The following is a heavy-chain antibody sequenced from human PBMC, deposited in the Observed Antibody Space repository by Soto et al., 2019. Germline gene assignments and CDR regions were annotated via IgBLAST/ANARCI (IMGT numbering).Heavy chain of an antibody. CDR2: ISAYNGNT. D-gene: IGHD3-3*01. CDR1: GYTFTSYG. V-gene: IGHV1-18*01. Sequence: ASVKVSCKASGYTFTSYGISWVRQAPGQGLEWMGWISAYNGNTNYAQKLQGRVTMTTDTSTSAAYTELRSLRSDDTAVYYCARVDFWSGYYMENWFDPWGQGTLVTVSS. J-gene: IGHJ5*02. CDR3: ARVDFWSGYYMENWFDP.